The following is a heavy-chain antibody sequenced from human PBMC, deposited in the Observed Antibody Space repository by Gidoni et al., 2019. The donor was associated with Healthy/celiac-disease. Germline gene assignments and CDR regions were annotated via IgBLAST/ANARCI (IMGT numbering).Heavy chain of an antibody. CDR2: ISWNSGSR. D-gene: IGHD5-12*01. V-gene: IGHV3-9*01. CDR3: AKDMGYTYYYGMDV. CDR1: GFTFDDYA. Sequence: EVQLVESGGGLVQPGRSLRLSCAASGFTFDDYAMHWVRQAPGKGLEWVSGISWNSGSRGYADSVKGRFTISRDNAKNSLYLQMNSLRAEDTALYYCAKDMGYTYYYGMDVWGQGTTVTVSS. J-gene: IGHJ6*02.